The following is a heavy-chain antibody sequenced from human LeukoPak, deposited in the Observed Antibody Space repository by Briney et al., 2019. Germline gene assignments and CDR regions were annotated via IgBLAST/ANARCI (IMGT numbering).Heavy chain of an antibody. V-gene: IGHV1-24*01. CDR1: GYTLPELS. J-gene: IGHJ5*02. CDR2: FDPEDGET. D-gene: IGHD3-10*01. CDR3: ATGSRSITMVRGVTPWFDP. Sequence: ASVKVSCKVSGYTLPELSMHWVRQAPGKGLEWMGGFDPEDGETIYAQKFQGRVTMTEDTSTDTAYMEMSSLRSEDTAVYYCATGSRSITMVRGVTPWFDPWGQGTLVTVSS.